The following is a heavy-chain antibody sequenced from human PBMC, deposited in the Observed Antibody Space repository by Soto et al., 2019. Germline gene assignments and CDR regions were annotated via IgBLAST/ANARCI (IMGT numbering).Heavy chain of an antibody. CDR1: GGSFSGYY. CDR2: INHSGST. D-gene: IGHD1-26*01. J-gene: IGHJ5*02. CDR3: ARSGNGGKGDWFDP. V-gene: IGHV4-34*01. Sequence: SETLSLTCAAYGGSFSGYYWSWIRQPPGKGLEWIGEINHSGSTNYNPSLKSRVTISVDTSKNQFSLKLSSVTAADTAVYYCARSGNGGKGDWFDPWGQGTLVTVSS.